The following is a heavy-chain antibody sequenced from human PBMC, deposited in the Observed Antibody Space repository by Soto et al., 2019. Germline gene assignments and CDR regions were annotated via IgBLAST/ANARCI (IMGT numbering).Heavy chain of an antibody. Sequence: QVQLVQSGAEMKKPGSSVRVSCKASGGALSSSGITWVRQAPGQGLEWAAGVIPIFGTTKNAPKFQGRVTVSADASTRRAYMELSSLTSEDTDVYFCARSRTQGSDFPGVIPRDALDVLGQGTLVTVSS. CDR2: VIPIFGTT. CDR1: GGALSSSG. J-gene: IGHJ3*01. CDR3: ARSRTQGSDFPGVIPRDALDV. D-gene: IGHD2-21*01. V-gene: IGHV1-69*01.